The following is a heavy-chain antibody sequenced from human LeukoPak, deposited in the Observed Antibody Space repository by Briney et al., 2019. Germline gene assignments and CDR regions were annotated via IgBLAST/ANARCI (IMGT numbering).Heavy chain of an antibody. J-gene: IGHJ3*02. CDR1: GFTFSSYG. Sequence: GGSLRLSCAASGFTFSSYGMHWVRQAPGKGLEWVAVISYDGSNKYYADSVKGRFTISRDNSKNTLYLQMNSLRAEDTAVYYCARDGVYDFWSGYYGDDAFDIWGQGTMVTVSS. CDR3: ARDGVYDFWSGYYGDDAFDI. V-gene: IGHV3-30*03. CDR2: ISYDGSNK. D-gene: IGHD3-3*01.